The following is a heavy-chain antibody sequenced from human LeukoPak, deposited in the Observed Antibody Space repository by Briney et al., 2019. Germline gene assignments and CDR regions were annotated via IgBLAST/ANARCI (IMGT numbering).Heavy chain of an antibody. J-gene: IGHJ4*02. V-gene: IGHV3-48*04. Sequence: GGSLRLSCAASGFTFSSYSMNWVRQAPGKGLEWVSYISSSSSTIYYADSVKGRFTISRDNAKNTLYLQMNSLRAEDTAVYYCARGDRYCSGGSCYSSYFDYWGQGTLVTVSS. CDR3: ARGDRYCSGGSCYSSYFDY. D-gene: IGHD2-15*01. CDR1: GFTFSSYS. CDR2: ISSSSSTI.